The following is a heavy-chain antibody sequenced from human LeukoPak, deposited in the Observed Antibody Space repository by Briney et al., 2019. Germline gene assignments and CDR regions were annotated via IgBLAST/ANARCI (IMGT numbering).Heavy chain of an antibody. V-gene: IGHV3-48*04. CDR2: ISSSSSTI. Sequence: GGSLRLSCAASGFTFSSYSMNWVRQAPGKGLEWVSYISSSSSTIYYADSVKGRFTISRDNAKNSLYLQMNSLRAEGTTVYYCARDRFLNYYYYYMDVWGKGTTVTVSS. J-gene: IGHJ6*03. CDR1: GFTFSSYS. D-gene: IGHD3-3*01. CDR3: ARDRFLNYYYYYMDV.